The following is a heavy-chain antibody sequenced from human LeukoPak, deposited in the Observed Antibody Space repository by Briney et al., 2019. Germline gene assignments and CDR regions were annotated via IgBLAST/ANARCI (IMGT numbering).Heavy chain of an antibody. V-gene: IGHV1-69*04. CDR2: IIPIFDIA. CDR3: ARDHGMDV. Sequence: ASVNVPCKASGCTFSSYAISWVRQAPGQGLEWMGRIIPIFDIANYAHKFQGRVTITADKSKSTAYMERSSPRSEDTAVYYCARDHGMDVWGQGTTVTVSS. CDR1: GCTFSSYA. J-gene: IGHJ6*02.